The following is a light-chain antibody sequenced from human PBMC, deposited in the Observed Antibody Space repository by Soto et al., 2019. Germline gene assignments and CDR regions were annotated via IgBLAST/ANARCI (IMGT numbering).Light chain of an antibody. CDR2: EVA. CDR3: CSDAGKSSYL. Sequence: QCTLNKAASVNSVPVQSITISSTRTNSDLGSFNFVSWYQQHPGKAPKVMIYEVAKRPSGISDRFSGSKSGNTASLTISGLQVEDEADYYCCSDAGKSSYLFGTGTKVTVL. V-gene: IGLV2-23*02. J-gene: IGLJ1*01. CDR1: NSDLGSFNF.